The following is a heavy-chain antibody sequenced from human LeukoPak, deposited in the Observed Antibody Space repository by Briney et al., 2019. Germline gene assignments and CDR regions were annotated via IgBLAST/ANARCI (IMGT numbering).Heavy chain of an antibody. J-gene: IGHJ4*02. CDR3: ARYSGGSCSFDY. V-gene: IGHV4-39*01. D-gene: IGHD2-15*01. CDR1: GRSLISSSYY. CDR2: IYYSGST. Sequence: PSETLSLPCTLSGRSLISSSYYWGWIRQPPGKGLEWIGNIYYSGSTYYNPSLKSRVTISVDTSKNQFSLKLSSVTAADTAVYYCARYSGGSCSFDYWGRGTLVTVSS.